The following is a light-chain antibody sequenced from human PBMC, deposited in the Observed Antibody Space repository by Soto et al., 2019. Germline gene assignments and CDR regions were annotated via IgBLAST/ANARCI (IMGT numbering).Light chain of an antibody. J-gene: IGLJ1*01. CDR2: DVS. V-gene: IGLV2-11*01. CDR3: CSYATTFYV. Sequence: QTVVTQPRSVSGSPGQSVTISCTGPTIDVDSSNYVSWYQQHPGKAPKLMIYDVSERPSGVPDRFSGSKSGSTASLTISGLQAEDEADYYCCSYATTFYVFGSGTKLTVL. CDR1: TIDVDSSNY.